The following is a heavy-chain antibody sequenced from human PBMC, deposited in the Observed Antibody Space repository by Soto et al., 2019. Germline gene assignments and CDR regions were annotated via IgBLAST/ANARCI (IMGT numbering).Heavy chain of an antibody. CDR2: INHSGST. CDR1: GGSFSGYY. J-gene: IGHJ4*02. V-gene: IGHV4-34*01. D-gene: IGHD6-13*01. CDR3: ATSYGNAWYTY. Sequence: SETLSLTCAVYGGSFSGYYWSWIRQPPGKGLEWIGEINHSGSTNYNPSLKSRVTISVDRSKNQFTLKLTSVTVEDTAVYYCATSYGNAWYTYWGQGTQVTLSS.